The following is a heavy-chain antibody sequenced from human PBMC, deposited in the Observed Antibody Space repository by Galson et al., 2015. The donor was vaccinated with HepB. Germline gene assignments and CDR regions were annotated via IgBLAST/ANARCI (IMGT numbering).Heavy chain of an antibody. CDR3: AKDKWAVRGVIPHFDY. CDR2: ISGSGGST. CDR1: GFTFSSYA. V-gene: IGHV3-23*01. D-gene: IGHD3-10*01. J-gene: IGHJ4*02. Sequence: SLRLSCAASGFTFSSYAMSWVRQAPGKGLEWVSAISGSGGSTYYADSVKGRFTISRDNSKNTLYLQMNSLRAEDTAVYYCAKDKWAVRGVIPHFDYWGQGTLVTVSS.